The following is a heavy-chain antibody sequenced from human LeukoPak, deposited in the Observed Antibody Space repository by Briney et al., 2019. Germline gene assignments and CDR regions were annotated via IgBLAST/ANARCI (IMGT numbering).Heavy chain of an antibody. CDR3: ARDRWGMTTGKGYFQH. Sequence: GGSLRLSCAASGFTFSSYAMPWVRQAPAKGLEWVAVISYDGSNKYYADSVKGRFTISRDNSKNTLYLQMNSLRAEDTAVYYCARDRWGMTTGKGYFQHWGQGTLVTVSS. D-gene: IGHD4-17*01. CDR2: ISYDGSNK. CDR1: GFTFSSYA. V-gene: IGHV3-30-3*01. J-gene: IGHJ1*01.